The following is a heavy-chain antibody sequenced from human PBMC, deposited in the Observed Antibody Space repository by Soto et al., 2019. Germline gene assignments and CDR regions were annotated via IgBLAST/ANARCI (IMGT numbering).Heavy chain of an antibody. D-gene: IGHD3-10*01. V-gene: IGHV3-74*01. CDR3: ARDSLLWFGELLYEWSLRYMDV. Sequence: PGGSLRLSCAASGFTFSSYWMHWVRQAPGKGLVWVSRINSDGSSTSYADSVKGRFTISRDNAKNTLYLQMNSLRAEDTAVYYCARDSLLWFGELLYEWSLRYMDVWGKGTTVTVSS. J-gene: IGHJ6*03. CDR2: INSDGSST. CDR1: GFTFSSYW.